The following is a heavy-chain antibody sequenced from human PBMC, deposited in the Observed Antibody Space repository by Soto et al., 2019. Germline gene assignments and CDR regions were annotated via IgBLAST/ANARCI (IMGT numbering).Heavy chain of an antibody. CDR2: TSYDGSNK. D-gene: IGHD3-16*01. CDR3: ARGGNDLDY. Sequence: QVQLVESGGGVVRPGKSLTLSCTGSGFAFGGYGIHWVRQTPGKGLEWLAMTSYDGSNKYLADSVKGRFTVSRDMSRTTVFLQMDNLRLEDTAVYYCARGGNDLDYWGRGTLVTVSS. CDR1: GFAFGGYG. J-gene: IGHJ4*02. V-gene: IGHV3-30*03.